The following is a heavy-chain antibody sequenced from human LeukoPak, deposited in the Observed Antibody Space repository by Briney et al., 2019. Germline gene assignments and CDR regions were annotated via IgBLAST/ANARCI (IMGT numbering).Heavy chain of an antibody. CDR2: IWNSGST. D-gene: IGHD3-10*01. V-gene: IGHV4-61*01. J-gene: IGHJ4*02. CDR1: GGSVSLGTYY. CDR3: AREAAYYNSGSRPIDS. Sequence: SETLSLTCSVSGGSVSLGTYYWSWIRQPPGKGLEWIGYIWNSGSTKYNPSLKSRVTISVDTSKNQFSLKLSSVTAADTAVYYCAREAAYYNSGSRPIDSWGQGTLVTVSS.